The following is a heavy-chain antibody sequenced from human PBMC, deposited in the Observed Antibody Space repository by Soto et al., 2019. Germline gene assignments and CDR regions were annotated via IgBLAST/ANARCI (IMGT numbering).Heavy chain of an antibody. D-gene: IGHD2-8*01. CDR1: GYTFTRYG. V-gene: IGHV1-18*01. CDR2: ISGYNGDA. Sequence: ASVKVSCKASGYTFTRYGISWVRQAPGQGLQWMGWISGYNGDANYAQRFQGRVSMTIDTSTTTAYMELRTLTSDDTAVYYCAKNGQPPHYYYGLDVWGQGTTVTVS. CDR3: AKNGQPPHYYYGLDV. J-gene: IGHJ6*02.